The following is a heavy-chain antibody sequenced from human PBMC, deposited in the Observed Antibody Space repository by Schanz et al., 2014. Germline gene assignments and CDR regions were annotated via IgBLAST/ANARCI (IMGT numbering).Heavy chain of an antibody. D-gene: IGHD6-13*01. V-gene: IGHV3-20*04. CDR2: ISDNGIST. J-gene: IGHJ4*02. Sequence: EVQLVESGGGVVRPGGSLRLSCAASGFGFDDYAMSWVRQAPGKGLEWVSGISDNGISTYYADSVKGRFSISRENSKSILYLQMNSLRAEDTAVYYCARLDSSSWYPRYWGQGTLVTVSS. CDR1: GFGFDDYA. CDR3: ARLDSSSWYPRY.